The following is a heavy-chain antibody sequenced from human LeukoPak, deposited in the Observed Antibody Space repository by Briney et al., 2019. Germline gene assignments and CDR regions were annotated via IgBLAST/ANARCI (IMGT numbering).Heavy chain of an antibody. CDR3: ARAKYYDILTGDY. CDR2: IIPILGEP. Sequence: SVKVSCKASGGTFSSYTISWVRQAPGQGLEWMGRIIPILGEPDYAQKFQGRVTITADMSTSTAYMELSSLRSEDTAVYYCARAKYYDILTGDYWGQGTLVTVSS. V-gene: IGHV1-69*08. D-gene: IGHD3-9*01. J-gene: IGHJ4*02. CDR1: GGTFSSYT.